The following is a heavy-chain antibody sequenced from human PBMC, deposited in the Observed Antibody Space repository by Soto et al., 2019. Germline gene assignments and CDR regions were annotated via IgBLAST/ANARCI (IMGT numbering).Heavy chain of an antibody. D-gene: IGHD6-19*01. J-gene: IGHJ4*02. V-gene: IGHV3-23*01. CDR2: ISGSGGST. CDR3: AKGGTEIAVAGNFDY. CDR1: GFTFSSYA. Sequence: GGSLRLSCAASGFTFSSYAMSWVRQAPGKGLEWVSAISGSGGSTYYADSVKGRFTISRDNSKNTLYLQMNSLRAEDTSVYYCAKGGTEIAVAGNFDYWGQGTLVTVSS.